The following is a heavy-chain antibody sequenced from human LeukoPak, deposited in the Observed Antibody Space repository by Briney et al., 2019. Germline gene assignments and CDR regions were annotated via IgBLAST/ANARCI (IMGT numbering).Heavy chain of an antibody. CDR3: ARNDPDSSED. V-gene: IGHV3-30-3*01. CDR2: ISADGNNE. J-gene: IGHJ4*02. Sequence: PGGSLRLSCAASGFTFSSYAMHWVRQAPGKGLEWVAVISADGNNEHYADSAKGRFTLSRDNAKSTAYLQMNSLRSEDTAVYYCARNDPDSSEDWGQGTLVTVSS. CDR1: GFTFSSYA. D-gene: IGHD3-22*01.